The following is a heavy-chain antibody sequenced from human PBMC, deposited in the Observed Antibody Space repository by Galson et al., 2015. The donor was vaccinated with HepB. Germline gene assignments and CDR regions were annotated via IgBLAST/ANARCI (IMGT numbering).Heavy chain of an antibody. V-gene: IGHV1-46*01. J-gene: IGHJ4*02. D-gene: IGHD2-15*01. Sequence: SLFFFTSYYMHWVRQAPGQGLEWMGIINPSGGSTSYAQKFQGRVTMTRDTSTSTVYMELSSLRSEDTAVYYCAREEEYYSGGQSLLDYWGQGTLVTDYS. CDR1: LFFFTSYY. CDR2: INPSGGST. CDR3: AREEEYYSGGQSLLDY.